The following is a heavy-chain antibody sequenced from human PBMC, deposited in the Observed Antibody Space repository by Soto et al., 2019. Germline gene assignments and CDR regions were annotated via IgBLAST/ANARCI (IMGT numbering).Heavy chain of an antibody. J-gene: IGHJ4*02. CDR1: GGSISSGGYY. CDR2: IYYSGST. D-gene: IGHD5-12*01. Sequence: SETLSLTCTVSGGSISSGGYYWSWIRQHPGKGLEWIGYIYYSGSTYYNPSLKSRVTISVDTSKNQFSLKLSSVTAADTAVYYCARDPGYSGYDRFDYWGQGTLVTVSS. V-gene: IGHV4-31*03. CDR3: ARDPGYSGYDRFDY.